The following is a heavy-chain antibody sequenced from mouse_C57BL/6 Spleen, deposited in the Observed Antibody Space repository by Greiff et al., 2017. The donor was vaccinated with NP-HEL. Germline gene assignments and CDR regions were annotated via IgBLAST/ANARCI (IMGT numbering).Heavy chain of an antibody. V-gene: IGHV5-15*01. D-gene: IGHD1-1*01. J-gene: IGHJ4*01. CDR2: ISNLAYSI. Sequence: EVMLVESGGGLVQPGGSLKLSCAASGFTFSDYGMAWVRQAPRKGPEWVAFISNLAYSIYYADTVTGRFTLSRENATNTLYLEMSSLRSEDTAMYYCARLITTPYYAMDYWGQGTSVTVSS. CDR1: GFTFSDYG. CDR3: ARLITTPYYAMDY.